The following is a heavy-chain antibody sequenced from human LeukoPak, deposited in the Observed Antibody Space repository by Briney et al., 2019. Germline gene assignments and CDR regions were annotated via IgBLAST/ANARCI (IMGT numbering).Heavy chain of an antibody. Sequence: GGSLRLSCAASGFTCSDYYMSWIRQAPGKGLEWVSYISSSSSYTNYADSVKGRFTISRDNAKNSLYLQMNSLRAEDTAVYYCARFFPTVTTTYDYWGQGTLVTVSS. D-gene: IGHD4-17*01. CDR2: ISSSSSYT. CDR1: GFTCSDYY. CDR3: ARFFPTVTTTYDY. V-gene: IGHV3-11*06. J-gene: IGHJ4*02.